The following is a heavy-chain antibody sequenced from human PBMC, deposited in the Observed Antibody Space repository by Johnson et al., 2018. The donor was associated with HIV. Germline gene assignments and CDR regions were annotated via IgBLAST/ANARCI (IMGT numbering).Heavy chain of an antibody. D-gene: IGHD3-22*01. J-gene: IGHJ3*01. Sequence: EMQLVESGGGVVRPGGSLRLSCAGSGFIFDDYDITWVRQAPGKGLEWVSGINWNGGRTGYADSVKGRFTISRENVNSSLYLQMNSLRAEDTALYYCARQHSYDSSGQGGGLDVWGQGTMVTVSS. V-gene: IGHV3-20*04. CDR3: ARQHSYDSSGQGGGLDV. CDR2: INWNGGRT. CDR1: GFIFDDYD.